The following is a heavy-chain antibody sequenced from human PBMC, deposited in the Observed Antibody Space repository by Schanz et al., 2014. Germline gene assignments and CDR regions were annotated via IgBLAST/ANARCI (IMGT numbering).Heavy chain of an antibody. CDR1: GFGFSSYS. J-gene: IGHJ5*01. CDR2: ISGTGGDDT. D-gene: IGHD2-15*01. CDR3: AKAPREYCNYDNCPNWFDS. V-gene: IGHV3-23*04. Sequence: EVQLVESGGGLVQPGGSLRLSCTASGFGFSSYSMNWVRQAPGKGLLWVSSISGTGGDDTYYADSVKGRFTISRDNSKNTLYLQMNSLRAEDTALYYCAKAPREYCNYDNCPNWFDSWGQGTLVTASS.